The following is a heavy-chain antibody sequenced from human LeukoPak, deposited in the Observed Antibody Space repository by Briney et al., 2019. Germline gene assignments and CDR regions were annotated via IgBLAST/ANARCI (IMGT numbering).Heavy chain of an antibody. CDR2: ISSSGT. CDR1: GFTFNNHA. Sequence: GGSLRLSCAASGFTFNNHAMSWVRQAPGKGLEWVSTISSSGTNYADSVKGRFTISRDNSKSTVDLQMNSLRADDTAVYYCARDPGGSFDYWGQGTLVTVSS. D-gene: IGHD3-16*01. J-gene: IGHJ4*02. V-gene: IGHV3-23*01. CDR3: ARDPGGSFDY.